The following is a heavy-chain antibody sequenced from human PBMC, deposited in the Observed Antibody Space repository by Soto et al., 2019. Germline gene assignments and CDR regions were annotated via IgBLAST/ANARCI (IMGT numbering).Heavy chain of an antibody. CDR1: GFTFSSYS. V-gene: IGHV3-48*02. CDR2: ISSSSSTI. CDR3: ARGMLVRGVIGGMDV. J-gene: IGHJ6*02. D-gene: IGHD3-10*01. Sequence: EVQLVESGGGLVQPGGSLRLSCAASGFTFSSYSMNWVRQAPGKGLEWVSYISSSSSTIYYADSVKGRFTISRDNDKNSLYLQMNSLRDEDTAVYYCARGMLVRGVIGGMDVWGQGTTVTVSS.